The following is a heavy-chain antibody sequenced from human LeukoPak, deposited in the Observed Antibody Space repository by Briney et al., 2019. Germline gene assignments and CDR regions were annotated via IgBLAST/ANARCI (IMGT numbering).Heavy chain of an antibody. CDR1: GFTFSSYE. CDR3: ARDCSSTSCYDGDY. J-gene: IGHJ4*02. Sequence: PGGSLRLSCAASGFTFSSYEMNWVRQAPGKGLEWVSYISNSGSSIYYADSVKGRFTISRDNAKNSLYLQMSSLRAEDTAVYYCARDCSSTSCYDGDYWGQGTLVTVSS. D-gene: IGHD2-2*01. CDR2: ISNSGSSI. V-gene: IGHV3-48*03.